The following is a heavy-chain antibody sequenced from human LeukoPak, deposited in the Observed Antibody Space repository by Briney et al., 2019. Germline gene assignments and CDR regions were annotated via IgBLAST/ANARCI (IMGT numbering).Heavy chain of an antibody. Sequence: SETLSLTCTVSGGSISSYYWSWIRQPAGKGLEWIGRIYISGSTSYNPSLKSRVTLLVDTSKNQFSLNLSSVTAADTAIYYCAREIWYSSSWYFDYWGQGTLVTVSS. V-gene: IGHV4-4*07. CDR2: IYISGST. CDR1: GGSISSYY. CDR3: AREIWYSSSWYFDY. J-gene: IGHJ4*02. D-gene: IGHD6-13*01.